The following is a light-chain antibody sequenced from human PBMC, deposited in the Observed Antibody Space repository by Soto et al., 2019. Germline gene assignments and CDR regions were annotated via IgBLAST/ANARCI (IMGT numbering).Light chain of an antibody. CDR3: CSYAGSSTDVV. J-gene: IGLJ2*01. Sequence: QSALTQPASVSGSPGQSITISCTGTSSDVGSYNLVSWYQQHPGKAPKLMIYEGSKRPSGVSNRFSGSKYGNTASLTISGLQAEDEAEYYCCSYAGSSTDVVFGGGTKLTVL. CDR2: EGS. CDR1: SSDVGSYNL. V-gene: IGLV2-23*01.